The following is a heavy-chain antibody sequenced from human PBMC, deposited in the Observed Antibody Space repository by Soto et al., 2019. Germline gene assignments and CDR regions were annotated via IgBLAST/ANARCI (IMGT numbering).Heavy chain of an antibody. D-gene: IGHD4-17*01. J-gene: IGHJ4*02. CDR2: VYYSGST. V-gene: IGHV4-39*07. CDR3: ATSPTTVWLRVGYYFDY. Sequence: PSETLSLTCTVSGGSVSSSSYYWGWVRQPPGKGLEWIGSVYYSGSTYYNPSLESRVTISVDTSKNQFSLKLMSLSAADTAVYYCATSPTTVWLRVGYYFDYWGQGTLVTVSS. CDR1: GGSVSSSSYY.